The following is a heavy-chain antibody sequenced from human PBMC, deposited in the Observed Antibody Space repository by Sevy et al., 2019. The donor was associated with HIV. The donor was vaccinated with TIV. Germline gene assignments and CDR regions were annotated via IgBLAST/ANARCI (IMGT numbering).Heavy chain of an antibody. J-gene: IGHJ6*03. CDR3: AKDGYKPSVGDENYYYYYMDV. V-gene: IGHV3-23*01. D-gene: IGHD1-20*01. CDR1: GFTFSSYA. CDR2: ISGSGGST. Sequence: GGSLRLSCVASGFTFSSYAMSWVRQAPGEGLEWVSAISGSGGSTYYADSVKGRFTISRDNSKNTLYLQMNSLRAEDTAVYYCAKDGYKPSVGDENYYYYYMDVWGKGTTVTVSS.